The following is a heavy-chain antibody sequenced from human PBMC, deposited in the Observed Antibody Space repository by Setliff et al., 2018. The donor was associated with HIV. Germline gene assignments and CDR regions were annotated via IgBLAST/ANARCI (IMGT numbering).Heavy chain of an antibody. CDR2: ISTYNGNT. V-gene: IGHV1-18*01. D-gene: IGHD6-19*01. Sequence: ASVKVSCKASGYTFTSYGITWVRQAPGQGLEWMGWISTYNGNTHYAQKLQGRVTMTTDTSTSTAYMELRILRSDDTAMYYCARKYTGGPLDYWGQGTLVTVSS. CDR3: ARKYTGGPLDY. J-gene: IGHJ4*02. CDR1: GYTFTSYG.